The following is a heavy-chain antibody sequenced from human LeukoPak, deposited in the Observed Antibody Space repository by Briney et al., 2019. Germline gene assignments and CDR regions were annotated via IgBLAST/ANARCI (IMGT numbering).Heavy chain of an antibody. D-gene: IGHD6-19*01. CDR2: VSAGGDKT. CDR1: GFTFSNYA. Sequence: GGSLRLSCAASGFTFSNYAMSWVRQAPGKGLEWVSGVSAGGDKTDYAETVKGRFTISRDNSKNTVYMQMTSVTAEDTARYYCAKKRTPVAGTNYFDYWGLGTLVTVSS. J-gene: IGHJ4*02. CDR3: AKKRTPVAGTNYFDY. V-gene: IGHV3-23*01.